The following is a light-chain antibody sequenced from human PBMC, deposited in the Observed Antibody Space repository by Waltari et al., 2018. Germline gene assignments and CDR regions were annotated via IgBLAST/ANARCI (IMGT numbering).Light chain of an antibody. CDR2: YDS. CDR1: NIGSKS. CDR3: QVWDSSSDQGV. J-gene: IGLJ1*01. Sequence: SYVLPQPPSVSVAPGTTARITCGGNNIGSKSVHWYQQKPGQAPVLVIYYDSDWPSGIPERFSGSNSGNTATLTISRVEAGDEADYYCQVWDSSSDQGVFGTGTKVTVL. V-gene: IGLV3-21*04.